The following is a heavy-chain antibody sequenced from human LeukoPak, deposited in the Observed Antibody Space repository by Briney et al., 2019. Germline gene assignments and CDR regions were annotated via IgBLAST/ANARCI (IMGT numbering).Heavy chain of an antibody. CDR2: IYYSGST. CDR1: GGSISSSSYY. J-gene: IGHJ4*02. V-gene: IGHV4-39*07. CDR3: ARVVLNEGNILYSDYYEIDY. Sequence: PSETLSLTCTVSGGSISSSSYYWGWIRQPPGKGLEWIGSIYYSGSTYCNPSLKSRVTISVDTSKNQFSLKLSSVTAADTAVYYCARVVLNEGNILYSDYYEIDYWGQGTLVTVSS. D-gene: IGHD3-22*01.